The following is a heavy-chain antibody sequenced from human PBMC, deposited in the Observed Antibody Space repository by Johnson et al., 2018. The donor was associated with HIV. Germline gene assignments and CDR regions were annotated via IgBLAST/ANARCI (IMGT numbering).Heavy chain of an antibody. V-gene: IGHV3-30*14. Sequence: QVQLVESGGGVVQPGRSLRLSCAASGFTFSSYAMHWVRQAPGKGLEWVAVISYYGKNKYYPGSVKGRFTISRENAKNSLYLQMNSLRAGDTAVYYCARVMYGGSSKSAAFDIWGQGTMVTVSS. CDR2: ISYYGKNK. CDR3: ARVMYGGSSKSAAFDI. CDR1: GFTFSSYA. J-gene: IGHJ3*02. D-gene: IGHD1-26*01.